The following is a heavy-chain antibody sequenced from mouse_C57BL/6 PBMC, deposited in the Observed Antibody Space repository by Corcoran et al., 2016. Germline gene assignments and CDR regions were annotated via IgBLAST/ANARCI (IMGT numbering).Heavy chain of an antibody. CDR1: GYTFTDYY. CDR2: INPNNGGT. Sequence: EVQLQQSGPELVKPGASVKISCKASGYTFTDYYMNWVKQSHGKSLEWIGDINPNNGGTSYNQKFKGKATLTVDKSSSTAYMELRSLTSEDSAVDYWASPRNPVAYWGQGTLVTVSA. D-gene: IGHD2-1*01. V-gene: IGHV1-26*01. J-gene: IGHJ3*01. CDR3: ASPRNPVAY.